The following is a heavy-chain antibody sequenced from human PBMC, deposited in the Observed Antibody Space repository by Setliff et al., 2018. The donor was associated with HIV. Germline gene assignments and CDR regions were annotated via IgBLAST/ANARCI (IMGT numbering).Heavy chain of an antibody. CDR2: IYWNDNK. Sequence: SGPTLVNPTQPLTLTCSFSGFSLSATGVGVAWIRQPPGKALEWLALIYWNDNKLYSPSLNRRLTITKDTSKNQVKPTMTNMDPVDTATFYCAHTFTDYWYFDVWGRGTLVTVAS. CDR1: GFSLSATGVG. V-gene: IGHV2-5*01. CDR3: AHTFTDYWYFDV. D-gene: IGHD2-8*02. J-gene: IGHJ2*01.